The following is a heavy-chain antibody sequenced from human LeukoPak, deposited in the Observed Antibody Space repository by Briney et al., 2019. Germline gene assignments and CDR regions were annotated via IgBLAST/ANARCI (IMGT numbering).Heavy chain of an antibody. J-gene: IGHJ4*02. CDR1: GFTFTSYA. Sequence: GGSLRLPCAASGFTFTSYAMSWVRQAPGKGMEWVSAISGSGGSTYYADSVKGRFTISRDNSKSTLFLQMNSLRAEDTAVYYCAKDPRVGSRVATPCHWGQGTLVTVSS. CDR3: AKDPRVGSRVATPCH. V-gene: IGHV3-23*01. D-gene: IGHD5-24*01. CDR2: ISGSGGST.